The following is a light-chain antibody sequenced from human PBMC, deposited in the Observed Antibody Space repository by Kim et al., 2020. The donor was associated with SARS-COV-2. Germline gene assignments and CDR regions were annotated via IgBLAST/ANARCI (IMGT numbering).Light chain of an antibody. V-gene: IGLV3-1*01. CDR1: KLGDKY. J-gene: IGLJ2*01. Sequence: PGQTASITCSGDKLGDKYACWYQQKPGQSPVLVIYQDSKRPSGIPERFSSSNSGNTATLTISGTQAMDEADYYCQAWDSSTAHVVFGGGTQLTVL. CDR2: QDS. CDR3: QAWDSSTAHVV.